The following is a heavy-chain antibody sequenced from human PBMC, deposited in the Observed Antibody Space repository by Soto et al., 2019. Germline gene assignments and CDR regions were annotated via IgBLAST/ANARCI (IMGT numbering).Heavy chain of an antibody. V-gene: IGHV3-7*03. CDR1: GFTFSSYW. CDR3: ARTDCSSTSCYGGYYYYYGMDV. CDR2: IKQDGSEK. Sequence: ESGGGLVQPGGSLRLSCAASGFTFSSYWMSWVRQAPGKGLEWVANIKQDGSEKYYVDSVKGRFTISRDNAKNSLYLQMNSLRAEDTAVYYCARTDCSSTSCYGGYYYYYGMDVWGQGTTVTVSS. J-gene: IGHJ6*02. D-gene: IGHD2-2*01.